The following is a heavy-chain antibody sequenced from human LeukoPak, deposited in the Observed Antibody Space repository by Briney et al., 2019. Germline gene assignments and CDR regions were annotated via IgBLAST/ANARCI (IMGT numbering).Heavy chain of an antibody. Sequence: GGSLRLSCAASGFTFSSYAMTWVRQAPGKGLEWVAVISYDGSNKYYADSVKGRFTISRDNSKNTLYLQMNSLRAEDTAVYYCAKDLYSSGWYSGMYFQHWGQGTLVTVSS. CDR1: GFTFSSYA. CDR3: AKDLYSSGWYSGMYFQH. D-gene: IGHD6-19*01. J-gene: IGHJ1*01. V-gene: IGHV3-30*18. CDR2: ISYDGSNK.